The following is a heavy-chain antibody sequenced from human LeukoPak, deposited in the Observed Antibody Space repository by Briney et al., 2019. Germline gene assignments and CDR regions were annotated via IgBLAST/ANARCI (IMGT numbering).Heavy chain of an antibody. CDR3: AKRDRTVTHAFDI. D-gene: IGHD4-17*01. CDR2: ISGSGGST. J-gene: IGHJ3*02. V-gene: IGHV3-23*01. CDR1: EFSFSSHG. Sequence: GGSLRLSCAASEFSFSSHGMSWVRQAPGKGLEWVSAISGSGGSTYYADSVKGRFTISRDNSKNTLYLQMNSLRAEDTAVYYCAKRDRTVTHAFDIWGQGTMVTVSS.